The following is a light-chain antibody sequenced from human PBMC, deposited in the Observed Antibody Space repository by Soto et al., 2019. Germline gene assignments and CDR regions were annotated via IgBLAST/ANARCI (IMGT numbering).Light chain of an antibody. V-gene: IGKV3-15*01. J-gene: IGKJ4*01. CDR2: ATS. Sequence: EIVVTQSPATLSVSPGERATLSCRASQSVGNNFAWYQQKPGQAPRLLIFATSTRATGVPARLSGSGSGKEFTLTVSSLQSEDFAVYYCLQYGDWPLTFGEGVKVE. CDR1: QSVGNN. CDR3: LQYGDWPLT.